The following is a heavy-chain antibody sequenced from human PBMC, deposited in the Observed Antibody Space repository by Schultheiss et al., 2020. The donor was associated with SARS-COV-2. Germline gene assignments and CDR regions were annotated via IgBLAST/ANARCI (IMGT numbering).Heavy chain of an antibody. CDR2: TYYTGRT. Sequence: SQTLSLTCTVSGGSISSYYWSWIRQPPGKGLEWIGNTYYTGRTYYNPSLKSRVTISVDTSKSQFSLKLSSVSAADTAIYFCARQRWTRYGVADPWGQGTLVTVSS. V-gene: IGHV4-59*04. CDR3: ARQRWTRYGVADP. CDR1: GGSISSYY. J-gene: IGHJ5*02. D-gene: IGHD3-3*01.